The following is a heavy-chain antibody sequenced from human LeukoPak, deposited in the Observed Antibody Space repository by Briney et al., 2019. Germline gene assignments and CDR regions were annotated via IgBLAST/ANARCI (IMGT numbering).Heavy chain of an antibody. CDR1: GYTFTSYG. D-gene: IGHD2-21*02. J-gene: IGHJ6*02. V-gene: IGHV1-18*01. CDR3: ARATTVVVTAIMNHYYYGMDV. Sequence: ASVKVSCKASGYTFTSYGISWVRQAPGQGLEWMGWITAYNGNTNYAQKLQGRVTMTTDTSTSTAYMELRSLRSDDTAVYYCARATTVVVTAIMNHYYYGMDVWGQGTTVTVSS. CDR2: ITAYNGNT.